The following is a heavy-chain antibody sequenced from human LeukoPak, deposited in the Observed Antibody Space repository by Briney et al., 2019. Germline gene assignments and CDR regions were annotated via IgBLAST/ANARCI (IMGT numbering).Heavy chain of an antibody. V-gene: IGHV4-38-2*02. D-gene: IGHD6-13*01. Sequence: SETLSLTCTVSGYSISSGYYWGWIRQPSGKGLEWIGSIYHSGSTYYNPSLKSRVTISVDTSKNQFSLKLSSVTAADTAVYYCAREDSSSWSPPFDYWGQGTLVTVSS. CDR2: IYHSGST. CDR1: GYSISSGYY. J-gene: IGHJ4*02. CDR3: AREDSSSWSPPFDY.